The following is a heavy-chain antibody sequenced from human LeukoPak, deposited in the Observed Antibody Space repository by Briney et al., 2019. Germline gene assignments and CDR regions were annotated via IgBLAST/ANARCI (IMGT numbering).Heavy chain of an antibody. D-gene: IGHD6-13*01. V-gene: IGHV1-2*02. J-gene: IGHJ5*02. CDR2: INPNSGGT. CDR3: ARAGDSSSWDNWFDP. CDR1: GYTFTGYY. Sequence: ASLKFSCRASGYTFTGYYMQWVGQAPRQRLEWMGWINPNSGGTNYAQKFQGRVTMTRDTSISTAYMELSRLRSDDTAVYYCARAGDSSSWDNWFDPWGQGTLVTVSS.